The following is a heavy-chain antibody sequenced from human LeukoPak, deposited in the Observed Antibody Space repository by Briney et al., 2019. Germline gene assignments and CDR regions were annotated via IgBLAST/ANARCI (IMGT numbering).Heavy chain of an antibody. CDR2: ISWNSGSI. CDR1: GFTFDDYA. Sequence: GRSLRLSCAASGFTFDDYAMHWVRQAPGKGLEWVSGISWNSGSIGYADSVKGRFTISRDNAKNSLYLQMNSLRAEDTALYYCAKVGSSGTKESDYWSQGTLVTVSS. J-gene: IGHJ4*02. CDR3: AKVGSSGTKESDY. D-gene: IGHD6-6*01. V-gene: IGHV3-9*01.